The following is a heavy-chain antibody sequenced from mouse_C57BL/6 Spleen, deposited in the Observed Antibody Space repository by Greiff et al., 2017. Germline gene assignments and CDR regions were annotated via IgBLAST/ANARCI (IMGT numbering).Heavy chain of an antibody. CDR1: GYTFTSYW. V-gene: IGHV1-64*01. CDR3: ARDYGSRDWFAY. Sequence: QVQLQQPGAELVKPGASVKLSCKASGYTFTSYWMHWVKQRPGQGLEWIGMIHPKSGSTNYNEKFKNKATLTVDKSSSTAYMQLSSLTSEDSAVYYCARDYGSRDWFAYWGQGTLVTVSA. CDR2: IHPKSGST. D-gene: IGHD1-1*01. J-gene: IGHJ3*01.